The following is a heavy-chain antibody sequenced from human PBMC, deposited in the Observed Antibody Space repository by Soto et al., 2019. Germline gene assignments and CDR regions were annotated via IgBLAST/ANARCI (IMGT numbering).Heavy chain of an antibody. J-gene: IGHJ4*02. V-gene: IGHV4-39*01. Sequence: SETLSLTCTVSGGSISSSSYYWGWIRQPPGKGLEWIGSIYYSGSTYYNPSLKSRVTISVDTSKNQFSLKLSSVTAADTAVYYCARLIAGSGDFWSGTEDYWGQGTLVTVSS. CDR1: GGSISSSSYY. CDR2: IYYSGST. CDR3: ARLIAGSGDFWSGTEDY. D-gene: IGHD3-3*01.